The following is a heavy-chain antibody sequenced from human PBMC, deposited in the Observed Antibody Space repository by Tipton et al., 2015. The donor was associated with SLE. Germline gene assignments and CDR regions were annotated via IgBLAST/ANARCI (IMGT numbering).Heavy chain of an antibody. D-gene: IGHD3-10*01. Sequence: TLSLTCTVSGDSISNSPYYWGWIRQPPGKGLQWIGNIYYSGITHYNPSLKSRVTISVDTSRDQLSLRLNSVTAADTAVYYCARSNIIEPGAFDIWGQGKMVTVSS. CDR3: ARSNIIEPGAFDI. J-gene: IGHJ3*02. V-gene: IGHV4-39*07. CDR2: IYYSGIT. CDR1: GDSISNSPYY.